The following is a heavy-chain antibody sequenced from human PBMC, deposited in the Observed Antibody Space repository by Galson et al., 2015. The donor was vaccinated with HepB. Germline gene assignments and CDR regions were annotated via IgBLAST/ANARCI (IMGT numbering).Heavy chain of an antibody. CDR3: ARPATPGGSDAFDI. V-gene: IGHV3-21*01. Sequence: SLRLSCAASGFTFSSYSMNWVRQAPGKGLEWVSSISSSSYIYYADSVKGRFTISRDNAKNSLYLQMNSLRAEDTAVYYCARPATPGGSDAFDIWGQGTMVTVSS. CDR2: ISSSSYI. CDR1: GFTFSSYS. J-gene: IGHJ3*02. D-gene: IGHD1-26*01.